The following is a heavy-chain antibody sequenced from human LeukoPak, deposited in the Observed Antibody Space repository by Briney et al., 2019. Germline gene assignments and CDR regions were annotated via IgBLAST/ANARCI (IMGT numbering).Heavy chain of an antibody. J-gene: IGHJ3*02. CDR1: GFTFSSYS. Sequence: PGGSLRLSCAASGFTFSSYSMNWVRQAPGKGLEWVSSISSSSSYIYYADSVKGRFTISRDNAKNSLYLQMNSLRAEDTAVYYCARDWVDPQQPDAFDIWGQGTMVTVSS. CDR3: ARDWVDPQQPDAFDI. CDR2: ISSSSSYI. V-gene: IGHV3-21*01. D-gene: IGHD6-13*01.